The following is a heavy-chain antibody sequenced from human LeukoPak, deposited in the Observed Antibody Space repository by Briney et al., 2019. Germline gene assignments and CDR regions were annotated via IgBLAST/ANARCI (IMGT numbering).Heavy chain of an antibody. V-gene: IGHV3-23*01. Sequence: PGGSLRLSCAASGFTFSSYAVSWVRQASGKGLEWVSSISGGGGDIFYADSVKGRFSISRDNSKNRVFLQLNSLRAEDTAMYYCARWFGEPPNFDYWGQGTLVTVSS. CDR2: ISGGGGDI. CDR1: GFTFSSYA. J-gene: IGHJ4*02. CDR3: ARWFGEPPNFDY. D-gene: IGHD3-10*01.